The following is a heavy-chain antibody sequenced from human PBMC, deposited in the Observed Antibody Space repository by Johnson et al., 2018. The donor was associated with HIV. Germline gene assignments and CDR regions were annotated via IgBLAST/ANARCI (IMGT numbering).Heavy chain of an antibody. CDR3: ARPADYGDYSRDAFDI. CDR1: GFTFSSYG. V-gene: IGHV3-NL1*01. CDR2: IYSGGST. Sequence: QVQLVESGGGVVQPGRSLRLSCTASGFTFSSYGMHWVRQAPGKGLEWVSVIYSGGSTYYADSVKGRFTISRDNAKNSLYLQMNSLRVEDTALYYCARPADYGDYSRDAFDIWGQGTMVTVSS. D-gene: IGHD4-17*01. J-gene: IGHJ3*02.